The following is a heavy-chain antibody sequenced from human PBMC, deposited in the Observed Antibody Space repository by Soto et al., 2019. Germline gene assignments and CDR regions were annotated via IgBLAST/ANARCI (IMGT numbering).Heavy chain of an antibody. CDR2: ISGSGTNT. J-gene: IGHJ4*02. V-gene: IGHV3-23*01. CDR1: GFTFSSYA. Sequence: GGSLRLSCSASGFTFSSYAINWVRQAPGKGLEWVSAISGSGTNTWYADSAKGRFTISRDNSKNTLYLQMDSLTAEDTAIYYCATPPGSLGRGSNYWGQGTPVTVSS. D-gene: IGHD5-12*01. CDR3: ATPPGSLGRGSNY.